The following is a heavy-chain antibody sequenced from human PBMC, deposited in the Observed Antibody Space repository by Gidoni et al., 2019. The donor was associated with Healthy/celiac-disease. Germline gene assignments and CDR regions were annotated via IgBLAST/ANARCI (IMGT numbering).Heavy chain of an antibody. D-gene: IGHD3-22*01. CDR3: ARVWEDDSSGYYAFDY. CDR2: INHSGST. CDR1: GGSFSGYY. J-gene: IGHJ4*02. Sequence: QVQLQQWGAGLLKPSETLSLTCAVYGGSFSGYYWSWIRQPPGKGLEWIGEINHSGSTNYNPSLKSRVTISVDTSKNQFSLKLSSVTAADTAVYYCARVWEDDSSGYYAFDYWGQGTLVTVSS. V-gene: IGHV4-34*01.